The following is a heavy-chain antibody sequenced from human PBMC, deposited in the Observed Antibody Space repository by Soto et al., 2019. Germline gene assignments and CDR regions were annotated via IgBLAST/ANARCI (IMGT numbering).Heavy chain of an antibody. CDR1: GGTLSSYT. V-gene: IGHV1-69*02. Sequence: QVQLVQSGAEVKKPGSSVKVSCKASGGTLSSYTISWVRQAPGQGLEWMGRIIPILGIANYAQKFQGRVTITADKSTSTAYMELSSLRSEDTAVYYCAGGPYISSDYYYYYMDVWGKGTTVTASS. J-gene: IGHJ6*03. CDR3: AGGPYISSDYYYYYMDV. CDR2: IIPILGIA. D-gene: IGHD6-6*01.